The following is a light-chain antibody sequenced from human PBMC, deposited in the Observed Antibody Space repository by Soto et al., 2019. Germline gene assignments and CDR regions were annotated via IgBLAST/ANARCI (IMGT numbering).Light chain of an antibody. V-gene: IGLV2-8*01. CDR1: SSDVGGYNY. Sequence: QSALNQPPSASGSPGQSVTISCTGTSSDVGGYNYVSWYQQHPGKAPKLMIYEVSKRPSGVPDRFSGSKSGNTASLTVSGLQAEDEADYYCSSYAGSNNYVFGTGTKVTVL. CDR3: SSYAGSNNYV. J-gene: IGLJ1*01. CDR2: EVS.